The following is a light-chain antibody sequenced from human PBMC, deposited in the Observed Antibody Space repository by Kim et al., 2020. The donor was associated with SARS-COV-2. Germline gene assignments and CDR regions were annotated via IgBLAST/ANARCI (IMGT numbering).Light chain of an antibody. CDR1: SSNVGGYNY. J-gene: IGLJ3*02. CDR2: DVG. Sequence: QSALTQPASVSGSPGQSITISCTGTSSNVGGYNYVSWYHQHPGKAPKLMIYDVGTRPSGVSDRFSGSKSGNTASLTISGLQTEDEADYYCSSYTTTTTRVFGGGTQLTVL. V-gene: IGLV2-14*03. CDR3: SSYTTTTTRV.